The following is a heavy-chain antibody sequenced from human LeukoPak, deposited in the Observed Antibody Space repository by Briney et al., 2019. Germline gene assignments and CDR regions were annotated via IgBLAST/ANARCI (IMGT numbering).Heavy chain of an antibody. J-gene: IGHJ4*02. V-gene: IGHV4-39*07. Sequence: SDTLSLTCSVCSRSISISNYYWGWIRQPPGKGLEWIGSIYYSGSTYYNSSLQSRVTISVDTSNNQSSLKQSSVTAHDTAVHYCARSYYYDSSGYYFPFDYWGQGTLVTVSS. CDR1: SRSISISNYY. CDR2: IYYSGST. D-gene: IGHD3-22*01. CDR3: ARSYYYDSSGYYFPFDY.